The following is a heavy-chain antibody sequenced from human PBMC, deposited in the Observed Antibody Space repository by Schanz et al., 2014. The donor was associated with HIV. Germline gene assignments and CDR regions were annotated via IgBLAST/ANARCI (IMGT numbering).Heavy chain of an antibody. CDR3: AREGFYG. CDR1: AFNFDSYG. Sequence: QVQLVESGGGVVQPGRSLRLSCVASAFNFDSYGMHSVRQAPGKGLEWVAVISYDGTKKHYADSVKGRFTISRDNSKNTLYLQMNRLRAEDTAVYYCAREGFYGWGQGTLVTVSS. J-gene: IGHJ4*02. CDR2: ISYDGTKK. V-gene: IGHV3-30*03. D-gene: IGHD3-10*01.